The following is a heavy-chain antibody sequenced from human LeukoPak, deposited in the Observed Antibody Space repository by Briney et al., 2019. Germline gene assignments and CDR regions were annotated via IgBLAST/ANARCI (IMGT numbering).Heavy chain of an antibody. CDR3: TSGYFYYFDY. CDR2: IYSGGST. D-gene: IGHD3-22*01. Sequence: GGSLRLSCAASGFTVSSNYMSWVRQAPGKGLEWVSVIYSGGSTYYADSVKGRFTISRDNSKYTLYLQMNSLRAEDTAVYYCTSGYFYYFDYWGQGTLVTVSS. V-gene: IGHV3-66*01. CDR1: GFTVSSNY. J-gene: IGHJ4*02.